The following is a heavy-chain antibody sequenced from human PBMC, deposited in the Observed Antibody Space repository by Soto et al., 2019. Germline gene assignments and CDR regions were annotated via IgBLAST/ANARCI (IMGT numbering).Heavy chain of an antibody. J-gene: IGHJ4*02. CDR2: IYYSGTT. Sequence: SETLSLTCTVSGNSIRSFYWSWIRQPPGKGLEWIGYIYYSGTTHYNPSLKSRVTISVDTSKNQFSLKLTSVTAADTAVYYCARDKITDLFDYWGQGTLVTVSS. CDR3: ARDKITDLFDY. CDR1: GNSIRSFY. V-gene: IGHV4-59*12.